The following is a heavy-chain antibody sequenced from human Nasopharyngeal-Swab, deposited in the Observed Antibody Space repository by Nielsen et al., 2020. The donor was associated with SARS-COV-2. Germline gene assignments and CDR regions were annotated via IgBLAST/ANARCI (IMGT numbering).Heavy chain of an antibody. CDR2: VNSSGDS. CDR1: GGSINSGTYY. CDR3: AWGDKTLVRDGFDV. D-gene: IGHD5-24*01. J-gene: IGHJ3*01. Sequence: SETLSLTCSVSVSGGSINSGTYYWNWIRQPAGKGLEWLGRVNSSGDSDYNPSLQSRITISMDASTNQLSLELTSVTAADTALYYCAWGDKTLVRDGFDVWGQGTMVTVSS. V-gene: IGHV4-61*02.